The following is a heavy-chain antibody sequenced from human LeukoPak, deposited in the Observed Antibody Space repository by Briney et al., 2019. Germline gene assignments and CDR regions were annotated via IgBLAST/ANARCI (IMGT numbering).Heavy chain of an antibody. V-gene: IGHV3-7*01. J-gene: IGHJ4*02. Sequence: GGSLRLSCAASGFIFSDYHMSWIRQAPGKGLEWVANINEDGSEKYYVDSVKGRFTISRDNAKNSLYLQMNSLRAEDTAVYYCASSQQLDYWGQGTLVTVSS. CDR1: GFIFSDYH. D-gene: IGHD6-13*01. CDR2: INEDGSEK. CDR3: ASSQQLDY.